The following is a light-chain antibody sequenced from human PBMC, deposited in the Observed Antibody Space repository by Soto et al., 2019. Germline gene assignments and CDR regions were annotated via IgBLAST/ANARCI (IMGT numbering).Light chain of an antibody. V-gene: IGKV1-39*01. J-gene: IGKJ5*01. CDR2: AAS. Sequence: DIQMTQSPSSLSTFVGDRVTITCRASQSISSFLNWYQQKPGTAPKLLIYAASNLQSGVPSRFSGSGSGTDFTLTISSLQPEDFATYYCQQSFSIPQTFGQGTRLEIK. CDR3: QQSFSIPQT. CDR1: QSISSF.